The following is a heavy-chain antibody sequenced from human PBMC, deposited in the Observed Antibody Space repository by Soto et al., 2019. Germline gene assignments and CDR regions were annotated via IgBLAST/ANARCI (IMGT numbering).Heavy chain of an antibody. D-gene: IGHD3-22*01. V-gene: IGHV3-33*01. CDR1: GFTFSSYG. Sequence: GGSLRLSCAASGFTFSSYGMHWVRQAPGKGLEWVAFIWYDGSNKYYADSVKGRFTISRDNSKNTLYLQMNSLRAEDTAVYYCARDLSYYYDSSGYDPIADYWGQGTLVTVSS. J-gene: IGHJ4*02. CDR2: IWYDGSNK. CDR3: ARDLSYYYDSSGYDPIADY.